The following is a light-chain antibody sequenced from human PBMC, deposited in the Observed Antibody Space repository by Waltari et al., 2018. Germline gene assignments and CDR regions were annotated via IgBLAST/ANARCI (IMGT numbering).Light chain of an antibody. CDR3: QQYIAYWT. Sequence: DFQMTQSPSVLSASVGDRVTITCRASQRVGRLLAWYQQKPGSAPKLLIYQASNVESGVPSRCSGAGSGTEFTLTISSLQPDDFATYYCQQYIAYWTFGQGTKVQSK. J-gene: IGKJ1*01. V-gene: IGKV1-5*03. CDR2: QAS. CDR1: QRVGRL.